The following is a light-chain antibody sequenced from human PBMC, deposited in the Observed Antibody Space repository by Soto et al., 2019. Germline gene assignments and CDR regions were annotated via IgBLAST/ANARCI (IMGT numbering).Light chain of an antibody. J-gene: IGKJ5*01. CDR3: QQSYSNSIT. CDR2: AAS. Sequence: DIQMTQSPSSLSASIGDRITITCRASQSISSHLYWFQQKPGRAPRLLIYAASSLQSGVPSRFSGSGSGTDFTLTISSLQPEDFATYYCQQSYSNSITFGQGTRLEIK. V-gene: IGKV1-39*01. CDR1: QSISSH.